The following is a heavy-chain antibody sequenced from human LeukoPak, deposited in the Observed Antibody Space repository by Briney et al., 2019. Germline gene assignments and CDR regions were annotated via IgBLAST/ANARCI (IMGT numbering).Heavy chain of an antibody. CDR3: AKVMGVTTWDMVFDV. D-gene: IGHD1-14*01. CDR1: GFSFSNYA. CDR2: IRVGCDGP. Sequence: PGGSLRLSCVASGFSFSNYALTWVRQAPGKGPEWVSSIRVGCDGPHYSDSVKGRCTICRENSKNTVYFEMNSRTAEDTAVYYCAKVMGVTTWDMVFDVWGQGTWVTVSS. V-gene: IGHV3-23*01. J-gene: IGHJ3*01.